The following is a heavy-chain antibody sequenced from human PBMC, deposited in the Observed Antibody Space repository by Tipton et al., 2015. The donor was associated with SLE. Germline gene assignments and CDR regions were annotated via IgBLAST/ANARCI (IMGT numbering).Heavy chain of an antibody. Sequence: TLSLTCTVSGGSISSSSYYWGWIRQPPGKGLEWIGSIYYSGSTNYNPSLKSRVTISLDTSENQFSLKLSSVTAADTAVYYCARGGHPYYGMDVWGQGTTVTVSS. CDR2: IYYSGST. D-gene: IGHD3-16*01. CDR1: GGSISSSSYY. V-gene: IGHV4-39*07. CDR3: ARGGHPYYGMDV. J-gene: IGHJ6*02.